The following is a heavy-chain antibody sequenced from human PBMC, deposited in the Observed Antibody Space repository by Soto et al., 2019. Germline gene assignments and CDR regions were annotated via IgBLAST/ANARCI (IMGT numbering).Heavy chain of an antibody. CDR3: TRGPRPISTGTGAY. CDR1: GFTFKMYW. V-gene: IGHV3-74*01. Sequence: GGSLRLSCAASGFTFKMYWMHLVRQSPGKGLVWISRIYNDGTYSDYADSVRGRFTISRDNVNDTLYLQMNNLRAEDSGLYYCTRGPRPISTGTGAYWGQGTQVTVSS. J-gene: IGHJ4*02. CDR2: IYNDGTYS. D-gene: IGHD3-10*01.